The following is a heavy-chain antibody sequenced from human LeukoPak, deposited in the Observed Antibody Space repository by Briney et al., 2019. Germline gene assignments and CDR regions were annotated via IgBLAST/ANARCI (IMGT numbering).Heavy chain of an antibody. Sequence: QPGGSLRLSCAASGFTFSSYWMSWVRQAPGKGLEWVANIKQDGSEKYYVDSVKGRFTISRDNAKNSLYLQMNSLRAEDTAVYYCASQGRGYSYGYMDYWGQGTLVTVSS. CDR3: ASQGRGYSYGYMDY. V-gene: IGHV3-7*01. D-gene: IGHD5-18*01. CDR1: GFTFSSYW. J-gene: IGHJ4*02. CDR2: IKQDGSEK.